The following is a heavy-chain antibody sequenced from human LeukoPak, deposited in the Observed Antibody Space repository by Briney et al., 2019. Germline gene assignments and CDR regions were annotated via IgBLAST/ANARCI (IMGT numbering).Heavy chain of an antibody. CDR2: INHSGST. Sequence: SETLSLTCAVYGGSFSGYYWSWIRQPPGKGLEWIGEINHSGSTNYNPSLKSRVTISVDTSMNQFSLKLSSVTAADTAVYYCARRGLGWLQFRKNAFDIWGQGTMVTVSS. J-gene: IGHJ3*02. CDR1: GGSFSGYY. D-gene: IGHD5-24*01. CDR3: ARRGLGWLQFRKNAFDI. V-gene: IGHV4-34*01.